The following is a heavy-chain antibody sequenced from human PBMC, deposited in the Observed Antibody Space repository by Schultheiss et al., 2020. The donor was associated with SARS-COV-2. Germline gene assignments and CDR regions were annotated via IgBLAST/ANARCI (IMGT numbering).Heavy chain of an antibody. D-gene: IGHD2-2*02. CDR2: IYYSGST. CDR3: ARGGYCSSTSCYKAMWFDP. CDR1: GGSISSSSYY. J-gene: IGHJ5*02. V-gene: IGHV4-31*03. Sequence: SETLSLTCTVSGGSISSSSYYWGWIRQHPGKGLEWIGYIYYSGSTYYNPSLKSRVTISVDTSKNQFSLKLSSVTAADTAVYYCARGGYCSSTSCYKAMWFDPWGQGTLVTVSS.